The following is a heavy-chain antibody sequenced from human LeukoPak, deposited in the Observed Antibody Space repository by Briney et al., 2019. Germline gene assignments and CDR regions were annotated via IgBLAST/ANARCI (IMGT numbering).Heavy chain of an antibody. V-gene: IGHV1-2*02. CDR3: ARSTSSGYYHYFDY. Sequence: SVKVSCKASGCTFTGYYMHWVRQAPGQGLEWMGWINPNSGGTNYAQKFQGRVTMTRDTSISTAYMELSRLRSDDTAVYYCARSTSSGYYHYFDYWGQGTLVTVSS. D-gene: IGHD3-22*01. CDR1: GCTFTGYY. J-gene: IGHJ4*02. CDR2: INPNSGGT.